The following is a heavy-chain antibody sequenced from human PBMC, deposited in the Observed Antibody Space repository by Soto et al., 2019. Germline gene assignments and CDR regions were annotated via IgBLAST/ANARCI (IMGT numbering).Heavy chain of an antibody. V-gene: IGHV4-34*01. J-gene: IGHJ6*02. CDR1: GGSFSGYY. Sequence: SETLSLTCAVYGGSFSGYYWSWIRQPAGQGLEWIGEINHSGSTNYNPSLKSRVTISVDTSKNQFSLKLSSVTAADTAVYYCARLPRIAVAGTIYYYYGMDVWGQGTTVTVSS. CDR3: ARLPRIAVAGTIYYYYGMDV. D-gene: IGHD6-19*01. CDR2: INHSGST.